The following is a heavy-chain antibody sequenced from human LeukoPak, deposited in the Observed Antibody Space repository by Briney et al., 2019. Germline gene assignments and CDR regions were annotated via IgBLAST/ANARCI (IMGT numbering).Heavy chain of an antibody. CDR1: GDSISGYY. D-gene: IGHD2-15*01. Sequence: SETLSLTCTVSGDSISGYYWSWIRQPPGKGLEWIGEINHSGSTDYNPSLKSRVTISVDTSKNQFSLKLSSVTAADTAVYYCARAPSGYCSGGSCYSKYYYYGMDVWGQGTTVTVSS. J-gene: IGHJ6*02. V-gene: IGHV4-34*01. CDR2: INHSGST. CDR3: ARAPSGYCSGGSCYSKYYYYGMDV.